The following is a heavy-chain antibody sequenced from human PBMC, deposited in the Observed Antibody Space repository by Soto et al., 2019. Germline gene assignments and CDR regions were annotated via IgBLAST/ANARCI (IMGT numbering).Heavy chain of an antibody. Sequence: QVQLVQSGAGVKKPGASVTVSCKTSGYTFSNYGINWVRQAPGQGLDWRGWISGYNGNTNYAQTVQGRGTLTTDTSTGTVYMELRCLKSYDSAIYYCSRFIMVGGWFGPNYYHGMGVWGQWTRVTVSS. J-gene: IGHJ6*02. D-gene: IGHD6-19*01. V-gene: IGHV1-18*01. CDR2: ISGYNGNT. CDR1: GYTFSNYG. CDR3: SRFIMVGGWFGPNYYHGMGV.